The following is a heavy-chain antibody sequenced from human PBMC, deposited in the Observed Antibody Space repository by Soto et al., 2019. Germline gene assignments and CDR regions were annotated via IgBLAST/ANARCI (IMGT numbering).Heavy chain of an antibody. D-gene: IGHD2-8*01. V-gene: IGHV4-61*01. Sequence: SETLSLTCTVSGGSVSSGSYYWSWIRQPPGKGLEWIGYIYYSGSTNYNPSLKSRVTISVDTSKNQFSLKLSSVTATDTATYFCAKWTNTWHTFEYWGQGTPVTVSS. CDR1: GGSVSSGSYY. J-gene: IGHJ4*02. CDR3: AKWTNTWHTFEY. CDR2: IYYSGST.